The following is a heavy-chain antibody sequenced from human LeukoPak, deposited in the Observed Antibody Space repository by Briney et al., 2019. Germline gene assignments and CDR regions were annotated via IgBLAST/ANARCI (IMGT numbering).Heavy chain of an antibody. CDR2: ISGSGDAT. CDR1: GFTFSGYS. J-gene: IGHJ4*02. D-gene: IGHD3-22*01. V-gene: IGHV3-23*01. CDR3: AKYRQSRGSLGFDY. Sequence: GGSLRLSCAASGFTFSGYSMSWVRQAPGKGPEWVSTISGSGDATYYADSVKGRFTISRDNSKNTLYVQMNSLRAEDTAVYYCAKYRQSRGSLGFDYWGQGALVIVSS.